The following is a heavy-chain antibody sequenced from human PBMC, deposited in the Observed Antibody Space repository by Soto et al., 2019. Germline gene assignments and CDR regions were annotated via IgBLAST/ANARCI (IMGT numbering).Heavy chain of an antibody. J-gene: IGHJ4*02. V-gene: IGHV4-30-2*01. CDR1: GGSISSGGYS. CDR2: IYHSGST. Sequence: QLRLQESGSGLVKPSQTLSLTCAVSGGSISSGGYSWSWIRQPPGKGLEWIGYIYHSGSTYYNPSLKSRVTISVYRSKNQFSLQLSSVTAADTAVYYCARVPPVGRWGKGTLVTVSS. CDR3: ARVPPVGR.